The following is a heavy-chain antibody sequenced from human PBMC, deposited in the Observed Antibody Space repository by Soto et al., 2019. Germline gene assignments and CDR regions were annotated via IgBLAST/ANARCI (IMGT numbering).Heavy chain of an antibody. CDR3: ARVGFLGGYDAYYYYYRDV. CDR2: ISAYNGNT. CDR1: GYSFTSYG. D-gene: IGHD5-12*01. V-gene: IGHV1-18*01. Sequence: ASVKVSCKASGYSFTSYGISWVRQAPGQGLEWMGWISAYNGNTNYAQKLQGRVTMTTDTSTSTAYMELRSLRSDDTAVYYCARVGFLGGYDAYYYYYRDVWGKGTTVTVSS. J-gene: IGHJ6*03.